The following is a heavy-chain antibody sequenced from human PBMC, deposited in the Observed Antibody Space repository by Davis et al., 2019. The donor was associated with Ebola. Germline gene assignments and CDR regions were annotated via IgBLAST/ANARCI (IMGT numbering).Heavy chain of an antibody. Sequence: SQTLSLTCAVHGGSFSGYYWSWIRQPPGKGLEWIGEINHSGSTNYNPSLKSRVTISVDTSKNQFSLKLSSVTAADTAVYYCARGGGSYDFWSGQNYYYYMDVWGKGTTVTVSS. CDR1: GGSFSGYY. D-gene: IGHD3-3*01. CDR3: ARGGGSYDFWSGQNYYYYMDV. CDR2: INHSGST. V-gene: IGHV4-34*01. J-gene: IGHJ6*03.